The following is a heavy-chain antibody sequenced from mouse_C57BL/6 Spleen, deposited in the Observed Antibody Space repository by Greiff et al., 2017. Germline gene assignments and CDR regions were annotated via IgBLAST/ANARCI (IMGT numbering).Heavy chain of an antibody. CDR1: GYTFTSYT. CDR2: INPSSGYT. V-gene: IGHV1-4*01. D-gene: IGHD1-1*01. CDR3: ARSGYYGSSYFDY. Sequence: VMLVESGAELARPGASVKMSCKASGYTFTSYTMHWVKQRPGQGLEWIGYINPSSGYTKYNQKFKDKATLTADKSSSTAYMQLSSLTSEDSAVYYCARSGYYGSSYFDYWGQGTTLTVSS. J-gene: IGHJ2*01.